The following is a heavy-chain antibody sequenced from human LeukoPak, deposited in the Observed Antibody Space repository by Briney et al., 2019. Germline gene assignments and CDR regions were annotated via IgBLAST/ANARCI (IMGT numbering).Heavy chain of an antibody. Sequence: SVKVSCKASGYTFTGYYMHWVRQAPGQGLDWMGWINPNSGGTNYAQKFQGRVTMTRDTSISTAYMELSSLRSDDTAVYYCATARDRNSVYSSLDYWGQGTLVTVSS. V-gene: IGHV1-2*02. CDR3: ATARDRNSVYSSLDY. J-gene: IGHJ4*02. CDR1: GYTFTGYY. CDR2: INPNSGGT. D-gene: IGHD5/OR15-5a*01.